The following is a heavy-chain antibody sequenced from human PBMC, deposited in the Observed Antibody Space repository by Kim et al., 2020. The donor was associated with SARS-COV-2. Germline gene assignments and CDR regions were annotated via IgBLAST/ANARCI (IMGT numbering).Heavy chain of an antibody. J-gene: IGHJ4*01. CDR3: ASVGNGDVWVNLDY. Sequence: SETLSLTCTVSGGSISSYYRSWIRQPPGKGLEWIGYIYYSGSTNYNPSPKSRITIFVDTTKNPLSLMRISVTAVDTAVTYCASVGNGDVWVNLDYWGDGT. D-gene: IGHD4-17*01. V-gene: IGHV4-59*01. CDR1: GGSISSYY. CDR2: IYYSGST.